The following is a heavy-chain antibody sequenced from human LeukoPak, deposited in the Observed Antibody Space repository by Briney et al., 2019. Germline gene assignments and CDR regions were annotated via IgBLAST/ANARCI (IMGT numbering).Heavy chain of an antibody. CDR2: IYPGDSDT. J-gene: IGHJ4*02. CDR1: GYSFTSYC. V-gene: IGHV5-51*01. Sequence: GASPKISCKGPGYSFTSYCIGWVPQMPGKDLEWMGIIYPGDSDTRYSPPFQGQVTISADKSISTAYLQWSSLKASDTAMYYCARHKGVSPPDYWGQGTLVTVSS. CDR3: ARHKGVSPPDY.